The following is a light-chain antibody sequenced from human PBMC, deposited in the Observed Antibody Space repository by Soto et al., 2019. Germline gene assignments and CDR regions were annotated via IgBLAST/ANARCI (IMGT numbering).Light chain of an antibody. CDR1: QSVSSNY. Sequence: EIVLTQSPGTLSLSPGERATLSCRASQSVSSNYLAWYQQKPGQAPRLLIYGASSRATGIPDRFSGSGSGTDFTLTISRLEPEDFAMYYCQQYGSSPLFTVGPGTKVDI. V-gene: IGKV3-20*01. CDR2: GAS. J-gene: IGKJ3*01. CDR3: QQYGSSPLFT.